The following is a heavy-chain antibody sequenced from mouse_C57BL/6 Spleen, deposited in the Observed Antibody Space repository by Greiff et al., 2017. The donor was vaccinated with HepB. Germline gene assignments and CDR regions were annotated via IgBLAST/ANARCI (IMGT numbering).Heavy chain of an antibody. Sequence: QVQLKQPGAELVKPGASVKLSCKASGYTFTSYWMHWVKQRPGRGLEWIGRIDPNSGGTKYNEKFKSKATLTVDKPSSTAYMQLSSLTSEDSAVYYCARDTTVVANYAMDYWGQGTSVTVSS. V-gene: IGHV1-72*01. CDR3: ARDTTVVANYAMDY. CDR1: GYTFTSYW. CDR2: IDPNSGGT. J-gene: IGHJ4*01. D-gene: IGHD1-1*01.